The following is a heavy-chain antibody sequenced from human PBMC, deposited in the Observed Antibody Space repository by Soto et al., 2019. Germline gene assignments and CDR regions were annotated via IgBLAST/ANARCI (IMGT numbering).Heavy chain of an antibody. Sequence: QVQLVESGGGVVQPGRSLRLSCADCEFSFSSYAIHWVRQAPGKGLEWVEVISNDGRNKYYADSVKGRFTISRANSKNTXXXXXXXXXXXXXXXXXXARPLXRDXYNCVYFDLWGRGTLVTFSS. CDR2: ISNDGRNK. V-gene: IGHV3-30*04. CDR1: EFSFSSYA. CDR3: ARPLXRDXYNCVYFDL. D-gene: IGHD3-22*01. J-gene: IGHJ2*01.